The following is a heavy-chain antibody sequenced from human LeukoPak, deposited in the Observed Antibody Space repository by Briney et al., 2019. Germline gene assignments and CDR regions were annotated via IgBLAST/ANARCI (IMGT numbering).Heavy chain of an antibody. Sequence: GGSLRLSCTASRFTFSTYAMHWVRQAPGKGLEWVAVISYDGTNKYYADSMKGRFTISRDNSKNTLYLQINSLRAEDTAVYYCAKDIKEDYDSSGYCFDYWGQGTLVTVSS. J-gene: IGHJ4*02. CDR3: AKDIKEDYDSSGYCFDY. CDR2: ISYDGTNK. V-gene: IGHV3-30-3*01. CDR1: RFTFSTYA. D-gene: IGHD3-22*01.